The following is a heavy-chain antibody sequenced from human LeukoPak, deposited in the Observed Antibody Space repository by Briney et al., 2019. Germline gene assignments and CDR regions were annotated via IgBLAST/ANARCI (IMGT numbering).Heavy chain of an antibody. CDR2: IYYSGST. CDR1: GGSISDYY. Sequence: SEALSLTCTVSGGSISDYYWNWIRQPPGKGLEWIGYIYYSGSTAYNPSLKSRVTMSVDTAKNQFSLKLRSVTAADTAVYFCARGDFCSKSNCYLRPMDVWGKGTTVTVSS. D-gene: IGHD3-3*01. CDR3: ARGDFCSKSNCYLRPMDV. J-gene: IGHJ6*03. V-gene: IGHV4-59*01.